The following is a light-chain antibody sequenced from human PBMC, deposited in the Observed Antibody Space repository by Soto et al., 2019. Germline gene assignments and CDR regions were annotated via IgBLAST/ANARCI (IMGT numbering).Light chain of an antibody. CDR3: MQGTYWPT. Sequence: DVVMTQSPLSLPVTLGQPASIACRSSQSLVHSDGNTYLNWFQQRPGQSPRRLIYKVSNRDSGVPDRFSGSGSGTVFTLKISRVEADDVGVYYCMQGTYWPTFGQGTKVEIK. V-gene: IGKV2-30*02. CDR1: QSLVHSDGNTY. CDR2: KVS. J-gene: IGKJ1*01.